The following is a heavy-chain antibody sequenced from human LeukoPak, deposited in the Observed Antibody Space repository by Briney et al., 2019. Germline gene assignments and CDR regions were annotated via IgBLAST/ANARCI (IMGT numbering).Heavy chain of an antibody. CDR1: GGSISSGGYS. Sequence: PSETLSLTCAVSGGSISSGGYSWSWIRQPPGKGLEWIGEINHSGSTNYNPSLKSRVTISVDTSKNQFSLKLSSVTAADTAVYYCARGPTVVTWESSEILDYWGQGTLVTVSS. J-gene: IGHJ4*02. CDR2: INHSGST. D-gene: IGHD4-23*01. CDR3: ARGPTVVTWESSEILDY. V-gene: IGHV4-34*01.